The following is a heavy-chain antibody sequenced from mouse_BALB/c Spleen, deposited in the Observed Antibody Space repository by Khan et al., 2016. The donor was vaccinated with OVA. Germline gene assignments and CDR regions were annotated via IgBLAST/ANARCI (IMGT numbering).Heavy chain of an antibody. CDR1: GFSLTGYG. V-gene: IGHV2-6-7*01. D-gene: IGHD1-1*01. Sequence: QMQLEESGPGLVAPSQSLSITCTVSGFSLTGYGVNWLRQPPGKGLEWLGMIWGDGSTDYNSALKSRMSISKDNSTSQVFLKMTSLQTDDTARYYGATLYYYGSRVAFAYWGQGTLVTVSA. CDR2: IWGDGST. CDR3: ATLYYYGSRVAFAY. J-gene: IGHJ3*01.